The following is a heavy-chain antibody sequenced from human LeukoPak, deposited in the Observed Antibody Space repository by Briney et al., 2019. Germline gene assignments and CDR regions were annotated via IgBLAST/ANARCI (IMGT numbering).Heavy chain of an antibody. D-gene: IGHD3-10*01. V-gene: IGHV1-2*04. Sequence: ASVKVSCKASGYTFTGYYMHWVRQAPGQGLEWMGWINPNSGGTNYAQKFQGWVTMTRDTSISTAYMELSRLRSDDTAVYYCARDKRRSDYYGSGSHYPDAFDIWGQGTMVTVSS. CDR1: GYTFTGYY. CDR2: INPNSGGT. J-gene: IGHJ3*02. CDR3: ARDKRRSDYYGSGSHYPDAFDI.